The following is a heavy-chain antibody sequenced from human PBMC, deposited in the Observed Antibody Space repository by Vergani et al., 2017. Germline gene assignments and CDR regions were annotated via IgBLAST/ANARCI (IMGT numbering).Heavy chain of an antibody. J-gene: IGHJ5*02. CDR2: IYPGDSDT. V-gene: IGHV5-51*03. CDR3: ARVTYYYGSGREFDP. CDR1: GYSFTSYW. Sequence: EVQLVQSGAEVKKPGESLKISCKGSGYSFTSYWIGWVRQMPGKGLEWMGIIYPGDSDTRYSPSFQGRVTISAAKSISTAYLQWSSLKASDTAMYYCARVTYYYGSGREFDPWGQGTLVTVSS. D-gene: IGHD3-10*01.